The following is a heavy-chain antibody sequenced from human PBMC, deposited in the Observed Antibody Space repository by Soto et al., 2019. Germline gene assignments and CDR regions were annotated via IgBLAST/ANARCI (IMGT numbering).Heavy chain of an antibody. Sequence: GESLKISCAASGFTFSTYAMSWARQAPGKGLEWVSGISGSGGTTYYTDSVKGRFTISRDNSKNTLYLQMDSLRADDTAVYYCAKDHRGWTQGYWGQGTLVTVSS. J-gene: IGHJ4*02. CDR1: GFTFSTYA. V-gene: IGHV3-23*01. CDR2: ISGSGGTT. D-gene: IGHD6-19*01. CDR3: AKDHRGWTQGY.